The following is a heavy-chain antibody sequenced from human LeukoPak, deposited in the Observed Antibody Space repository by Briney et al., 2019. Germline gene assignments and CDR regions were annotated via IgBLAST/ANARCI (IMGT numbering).Heavy chain of an antibody. D-gene: IGHD1-14*01. Sequence: TEGSLRLSCAASGFTFSGHWMSWVRQAPGKGLEWVANINQGGSDKYYVDPVKGRFTISRDNANNLLYLQMNSLRGEDTAVYYCTRDRSRAEDDWGQGTLVTVSS. CDR2: INQGGSDK. V-gene: IGHV3-7*01. CDR3: TRDRSRAEDD. CDR1: GFTFSGHW. J-gene: IGHJ4*02.